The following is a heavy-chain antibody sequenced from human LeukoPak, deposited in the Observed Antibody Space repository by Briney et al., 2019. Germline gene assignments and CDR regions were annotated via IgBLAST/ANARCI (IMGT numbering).Heavy chain of an antibody. V-gene: IGHV4-34*01. Sequence: PSETLSLTCAVYGGSFSGYYWSWIRQPPGKGLEWIGEINHSGSTNYNPSLKSRVTISVDTSKNQFSLELSSVTAADTAAYYCARAFSSWSNTAIDYWGQGTLVTVSS. CDR1: GGSFSGYY. CDR2: INHSGST. J-gene: IGHJ4*02. D-gene: IGHD6-13*01. CDR3: ARAFSSWSNTAIDY.